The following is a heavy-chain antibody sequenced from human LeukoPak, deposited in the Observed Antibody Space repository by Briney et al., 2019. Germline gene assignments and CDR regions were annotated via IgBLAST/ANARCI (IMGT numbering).Heavy chain of an antibody. CDR3: ARDRFFEQWLGRGSWFDA. J-gene: IGHJ5*02. Sequence: GGSLRLSCVGSGSSFSDYYMSWIRQAPGKGLEWISYISSSGATVYYGDSVKGRFTISRDNAKNSMYLQMGSLRDEDTAVYYCARDRFFEQWLGRGSWFDAWGQGTLVIVSS. CDR1: GSSFSDYY. CDR2: ISSSGATV. V-gene: IGHV3-11*01. D-gene: IGHD6-19*01.